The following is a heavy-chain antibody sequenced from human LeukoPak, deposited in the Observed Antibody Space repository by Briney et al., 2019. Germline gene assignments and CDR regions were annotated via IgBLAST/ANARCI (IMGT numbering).Heavy chain of an antibody. CDR3: ARRGIVVVPAATICYCYMDV. V-gene: IGHV1-2*02. J-gene: IGHJ6*03. CDR2: INPNSGGT. D-gene: IGHD2-2*01. CDR1: GYTFTGYY. Sequence: ASVKVSCKASGYTFTGYYMHWVRQAPGQGLEWMGWINPNSGGTNYAQKFQGRVTMTRDTSISTAYMELSRLRSDDTAVYYCARRGIVVVPAATICYCYMDVWGKGTTVTISS.